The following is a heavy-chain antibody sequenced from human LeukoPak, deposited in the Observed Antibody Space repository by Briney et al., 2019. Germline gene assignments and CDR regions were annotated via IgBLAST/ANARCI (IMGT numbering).Heavy chain of an antibody. J-gene: IGHJ3*02. D-gene: IGHD2-2*01. CDR1: GFTFSNYA. CDR3: AKGATYCSSTSCPDAFDI. CDR2: IWYGESNK. Sequence: GGSLRLSCAASGFTFSNYAMHWVRQAPGKGLEWVAVIWYGESNKYYADSVKGRFTISRDNSKNTLYLQMNSLRAEDTAVYYCAKGATYCSSTSCPDAFDIWGQGTMVTVSS. V-gene: IGHV3-30*02.